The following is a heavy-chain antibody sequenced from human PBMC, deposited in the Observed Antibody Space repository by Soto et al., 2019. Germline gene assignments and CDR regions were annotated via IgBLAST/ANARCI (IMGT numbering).Heavy chain of an antibody. CDR1: GFNFETHD. V-gene: IGHV3-13*01. CDR2: IGTLFDR. J-gene: IGHJ4*02. Sequence: EVHLVESGGGMVQTGGSLRLSCVASGFNFETHDMHWVRQVTGKGLEWVAGIGTLFDRFYPDSVKGRFIISRDNSKKTLYLEMNSLRAEDTAVYYCARAGGTTVTGLWHFDSWGQGTLVTVSS. CDR3: ARAGGTTVTGLWHFDS. D-gene: IGHD4-17*01.